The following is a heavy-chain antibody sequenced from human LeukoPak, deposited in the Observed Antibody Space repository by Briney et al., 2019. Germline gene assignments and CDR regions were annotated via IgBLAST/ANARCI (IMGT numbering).Heavy chain of an antibody. D-gene: IGHD6-19*01. Sequence: SQTLSLTCTVSGGSISSGDYYWSWIRQPPGKGLEWIGYIYYSGSTYYNPSLKSRVTISVDTSKNQFSLNLNSVTAADTAVYYCARHAVYAGSGWAFDFWGQGTLVTVFS. CDR2: IYYSGST. CDR1: GGSISSGDYY. V-gene: IGHV4-30-4*01. J-gene: IGHJ4*02. CDR3: ARHAVYAGSGWAFDF.